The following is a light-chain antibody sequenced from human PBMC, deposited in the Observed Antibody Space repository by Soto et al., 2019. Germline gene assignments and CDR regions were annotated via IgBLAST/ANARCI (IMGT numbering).Light chain of an antibody. CDR2: AAS. CDR1: QSVSSI. CDR3: QQTYSTPQT. V-gene: IGKV1-39*01. Sequence: DIQMTQSPSSLSASVGDRVTITCRASQSVSSILNWYQQKPGKAPELLIFAASSLQSGVPSRFSGSGSGTDFTLTISSLQPEDFATYYCQQTYSTPQTFGQWTKVEIK. J-gene: IGKJ1*01.